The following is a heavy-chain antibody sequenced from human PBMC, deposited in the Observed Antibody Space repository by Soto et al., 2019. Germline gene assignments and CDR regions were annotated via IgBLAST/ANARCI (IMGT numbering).Heavy chain of an antibody. J-gene: IGHJ4*01. CDR1: GYTFTSYA. D-gene: IGHD3-10*02. CDR3: VRDRDLYRDMFHADL. V-gene: IGHV1-3*01. Sequence: ASVKVSCKASGYTFTSYAMPWVRQAPGQRLEWMGWINAGNGNTKYSQKFQGRVTITRDTSASTAYMELSSLRDEDSAVYFCVRDRDLYRDMFHADLWGQGTLVTVSS. CDR2: INAGNGNT.